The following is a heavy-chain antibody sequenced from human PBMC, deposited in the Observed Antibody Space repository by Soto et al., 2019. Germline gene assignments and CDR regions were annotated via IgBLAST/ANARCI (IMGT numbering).Heavy chain of an antibody. Sequence: QVQLVESGGVVVQPGRALMISCAASGFTFSSYAMHWFSQDPGKGLEWVAVISFDGSNKYYADSVKGRFTISRDNSKNTLYQQMNSLRAEDTAVYYGARGATVNIFSSRNLFDPWGQGNLVNVSS. CDR3: ARGATVNIFSSRNLFDP. CDR1: GFTFSSYA. J-gene: IGHJ5*02. V-gene: IGHV3-30-3*01. D-gene: IGHD4-17*01. CDR2: ISFDGSNK.